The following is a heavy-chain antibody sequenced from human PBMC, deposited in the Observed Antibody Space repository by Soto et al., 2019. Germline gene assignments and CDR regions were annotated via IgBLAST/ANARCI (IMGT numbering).Heavy chain of an antibody. CDR3: ARDSGQQYSSGWYNRYYYGMDV. J-gene: IGHJ6*02. V-gene: IGHV3-30-3*01. Sequence: XGSLRLSCAAAGFTFSSYAMHWVRQAPGKGLDWVAVISYDGSNKYYADSVKGRFTISRDNSKNTLYLQMNSLRAEDTAVYYCARDSGQQYSSGWYNRYYYGMDVWGQGPTVTVSS. D-gene: IGHD6-19*01. CDR1: GFTFSSYA. CDR2: ISYDGSNK.